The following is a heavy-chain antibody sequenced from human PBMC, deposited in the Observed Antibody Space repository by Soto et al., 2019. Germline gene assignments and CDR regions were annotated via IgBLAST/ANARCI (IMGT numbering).Heavy chain of an antibody. CDR2: ISSSSSYI. CDR3: ARDGVPTLYYDYIWGSLPLPDAFDI. D-gene: IGHD3-16*01. V-gene: IGHV3-21*01. CDR1: GFTFSSYS. Sequence: GGSLRLSCAASGFTFSSYSMNWVRQAPGKGLEWVSSISSSSSYIYYADSVKGRFTISRDNAKNSLYLQMNSLRAEHTVVDYWARDGVPTLYYDYIWGSLPLPDAFDIWGQGTMVTVSS. J-gene: IGHJ3*02.